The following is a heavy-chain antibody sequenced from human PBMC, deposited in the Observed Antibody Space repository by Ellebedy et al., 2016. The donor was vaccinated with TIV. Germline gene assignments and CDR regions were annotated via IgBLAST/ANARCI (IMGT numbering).Heavy chain of an antibody. D-gene: IGHD3-10*01. CDR1: GGSVISDSYY. Sequence: SETLSLTCTVSGGSVISDSYYWNWIRQPPGKGLEWIGYIYYTGSSNYNPSLKSRVTMSVDTSKNQFSLKLSSVTAADTALYYCASSLFGEYTYFDSWGQGTLVTVSS. CDR3: ASSLFGEYTYFDS. V-gene: IGHV4-61*01. J-gene: IGHJ4*02. CDR2: IYYTGSS.